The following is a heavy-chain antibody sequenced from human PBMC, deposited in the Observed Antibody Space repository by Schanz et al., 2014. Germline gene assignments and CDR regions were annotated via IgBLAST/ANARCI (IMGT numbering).Heavy chain of an antibody. Sequence: QVQLQESGPGVVKPSETLSLTCTVSGGSISTYYWSWIRQSPGKGLEWIGYIYYTGTTNYNPSLKGRLTISVDTPKTHLPPGRICVTAADTAVYYCARLGSPHCATSDCHHDWFGPWGQGTLVTVSS. CDR2: IYYTGTT. V-gene: IGHV4-59*08. D-gene: IGHD1-26*01. J-gene: IGHJ5*02. CDR3: ARLGSPHCATSDCHHDWFGP. CDR1: GGSISTYY.